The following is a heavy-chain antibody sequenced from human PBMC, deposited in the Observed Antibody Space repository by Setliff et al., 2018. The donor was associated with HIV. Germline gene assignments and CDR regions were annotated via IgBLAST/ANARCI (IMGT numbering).Heavy chain of an antibody. J-gene: IGHJ3*02. Sequence: GASVKVSCKASGYSFSSYGIGWVRLAPGQGLEWMGWMSTDNGNTNYAQKVQGRVTMTTDTGTRTAYMELRSLRSDDTAMYYCARMRGGHNIREGAFDIWGQGTMVTVS. CDR2: MSTDNGNT. V-gene: IGHV1-18*01. CDR1: GYSFSSYG. D-gene: IGHD1-20*01. CDR3: ARMRGGHNIREGAFDI.